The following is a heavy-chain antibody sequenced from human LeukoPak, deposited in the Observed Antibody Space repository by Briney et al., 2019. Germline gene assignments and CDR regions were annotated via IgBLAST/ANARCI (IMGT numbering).Heavy chain of an antibody. D-gene: IGHD4-17*01. CDR2: IIPIFGTA. CDR3: ARETGGDYVNAFDI. V-gene: IGHV1-69*13. Sequence: PVASVKVSCKASGGTFSSYAISWVRQAPGQGLEWMGGIIPIFGTANYAQKFQGRVTITADESTSTAYMELSSLRSEHTAVYYCARETGGDYVNAFDIWGQGTMVTVSS. CDR1: GGTFSSYA. J-gene: IGHJ3*02.